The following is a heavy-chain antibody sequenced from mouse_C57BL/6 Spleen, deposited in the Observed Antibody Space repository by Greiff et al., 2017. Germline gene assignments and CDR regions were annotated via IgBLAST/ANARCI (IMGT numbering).Heavy chain of an antibody. CDR3: ARSKFAMDY. CDR2: INPYNGGT. CDR1: GYTFTDYY. J-gene: IGHJ4*01. Sequence: VQLQQSGPVLVKPGASVKMSCKASGYTFTDYYMNWVKQSHGKSLEWIGVINPYNGGTSYNQEFKGKATLTVDKSSSTAYMELNSLTSEDSAVYYCARSKFAMDYWGQGTSVTVSS. V-gene: IGHV1-19*01. D-gene: IGHD2-5*01.